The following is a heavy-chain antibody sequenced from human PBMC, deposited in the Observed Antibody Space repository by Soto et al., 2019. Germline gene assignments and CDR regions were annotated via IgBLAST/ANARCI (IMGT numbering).Heavy chain of an antibody. CDR2: IYWDDDK. CDR3: AHIPNYYQYNWFDP. D-gene: IGHD3-10*01. Sequence: SGPTLVNPTQTLTLTCTFSGFPLSTTGVGVGWIRQPPGKALECLALIYWDDDKRYSPSLKGRLTITRDTSKNQVVLTMTNMDPVDTATYYCAHIPNYYQYNWFDPWGQGTLVTVSS. J-gene: IGHJ5*02. V-gene: IGHV2-5*02. CDR1: GFPLSTTGVG.